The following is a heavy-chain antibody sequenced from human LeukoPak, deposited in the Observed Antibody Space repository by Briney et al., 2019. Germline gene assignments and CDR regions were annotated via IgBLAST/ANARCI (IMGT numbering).Heavy chain of an antibody. V-gene: IGHV3-48*04. Sequence: GGSLKLSCAASGFTFNTYSMNWVRQAPGKGLEWVSYISSSSSTIYYADSVKGRFTISRDNAKNSLYLQMNSLRAEDTAVYYCARDRDCSSTSCYSYGMDVWGQGTTVTVSS. CDR1: GFTFNTYS. CDR3: ARDRDCSSTSCYSYGMDV. D-gene: IGHD2-2*02. J-gene: IGHJ6*02. CDR2: ISSSSSTI.